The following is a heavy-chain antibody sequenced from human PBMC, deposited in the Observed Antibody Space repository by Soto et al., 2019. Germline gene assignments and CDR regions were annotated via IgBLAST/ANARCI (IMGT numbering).Heavy chain of an antibody. V-gene: IGHV4-30-4*01. CDR1: GGSISSGDYY. J-gene: IGHJ4*02. D-gene: IGHD6-19*01. Sequence: PSETLSLTCTVSGGSISSGDYYWSWIRQPPGKGLEWIGYIYYSGSTYYNPSLKSRVTISVDTSKNQFSLKLSSVTAADTAVYYCARRTYSGGWYFDYWGQGTLVTSPQ. CDR3: ARRTYSGGWYFDY. CDR2: IYYSGST.